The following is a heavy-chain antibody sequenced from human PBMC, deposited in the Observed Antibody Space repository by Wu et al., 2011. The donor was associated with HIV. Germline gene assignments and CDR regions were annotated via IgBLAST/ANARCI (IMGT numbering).Heavy chain of an antibody. CDR1: RHLQQQY. CDR2: IIPIFGTA. Sequence: QVHLVQSGTEVKKPGSLGEGLLQGFWRHLQQQYLSWVRQAPGQGLEWMGRIIPIFGTANYAQKFQGRVTITADRSTNTFYMELSSLRSEDTAIYYCARLSYSSGVDYWGQGTLGHRL. V-gene: IGHV1-69*08. D-gene: IGHD5-18*01. J-gene: IGHJ4*02. CDR3: ARLSYSSGVDY.